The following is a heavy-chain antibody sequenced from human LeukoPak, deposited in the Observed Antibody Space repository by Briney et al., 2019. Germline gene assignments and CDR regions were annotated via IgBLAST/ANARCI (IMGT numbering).Heavy chain of an antibody. CDR2: INADGGAT. Sequence: GGSLRLSCAASGFAFSDYWMHWVRQTPGKGLEWVSRINADGGATYADSVLGCFTLSRDNAQNRVYLQMNSLRDEDTAVYFCPRFPLTYATAWGQGTLVTVSS. CDR1: GFAFSDYW. D-gene: IGHD2-2*01. CDR3: PRFPLTYATA. J-gene: IGHJ5*02. V-gene: IGHV3-74*03.